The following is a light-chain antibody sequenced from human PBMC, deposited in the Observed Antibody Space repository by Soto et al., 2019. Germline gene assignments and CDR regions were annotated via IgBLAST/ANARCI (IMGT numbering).Light chain of an antibody. J-gene: IGKJ3*01. CDR2: GAS. V-gene: IGKV3-20*01. Sequence: EIGLTQSPGTLSLSPGERATLSCRASQSVSSSYLAWYQQKPGQAPRLLIYGASSRATGIPDRFSGSGSGTDFTLTISRLEPEDFAVNYCQQYGSSPVFTFGPGTKVDIK. CDR3: QQYGSSPVFT. CDR1: QSVSSSY.